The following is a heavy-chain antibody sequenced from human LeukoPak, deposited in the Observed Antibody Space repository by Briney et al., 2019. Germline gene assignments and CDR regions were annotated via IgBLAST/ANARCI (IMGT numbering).Heavy chain of an antibody. CDR1: GFTFSSYW. V-gene: IGHV4-34*01. D-gene: IGHD3-10*01. CDR2: INHSGSA. J-gene: IGHJ6*02. Sequence: GSLRLSCAASGFTFSSYWMHWVRQAPGKGLEWIGEINHSGSANYNPSLKSRVTISVDTSKNQFSLKLSSVTAADTAVYYCARGGELLWFGGQGYYYYYGMDVWGQGTTVTVSS. CDR3: ARGGELLWFGGQGYYYYYGMDV.